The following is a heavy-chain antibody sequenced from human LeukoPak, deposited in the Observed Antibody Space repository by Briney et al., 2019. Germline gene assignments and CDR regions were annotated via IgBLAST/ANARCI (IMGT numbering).Heavy chain of an antibody. CDR1: GFTFSSYS. J-gene: IGHJ5*02. V-gene: IGHV3-21*01. Sequence: GGSLRLSCAASGFTFSSYSMNWVRQAPGKGLEWVSSISSSSSYIYYADSVKGRFTISRDNAKNSLYLQMNGLRAEDTAVYYCASQGARIAAAGQGFDPWGQGTLVTVSS. D-gene: IGHD6-13*01. CDR3: ASQGARIAAAGQGFDP. CDR2: ISSSSSYI.